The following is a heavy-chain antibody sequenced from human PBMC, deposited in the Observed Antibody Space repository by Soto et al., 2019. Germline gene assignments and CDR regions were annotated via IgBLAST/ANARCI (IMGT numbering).Heavy chain of an antibody. CDR1: GYTFTSYA. CDR2: INAGNGNT. D-gene: IGHD3-16*02. J-gene: IGHJ5*02. V-gene: IGHV1-3*01. Sequence: QVQLVQSGAEVKKPGASVKVSCKASGYTFTSYAMHWVRQAPGQRLEWMGWINAGNGNTKYSQKFQGRVTITRDTSARTAYMELSSLRSEDTAVYYCARLYDYIWGSYRYLWFDPWGQGTLVTVSS. CDR3: ARLYDYIWGSYRYLWFDP.